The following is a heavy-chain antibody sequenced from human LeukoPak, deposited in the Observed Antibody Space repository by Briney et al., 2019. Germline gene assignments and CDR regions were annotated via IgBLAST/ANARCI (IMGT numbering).Heavy chain of an antibody. J-gene: IGHJ4*02. V-gene: IGHV4-59*01. CDR3: ASLYCSSISCYADY. CDR2: IYYSGST. D-gene: IGHD2-2*01. Sequence: PSETLSPTCTVSGGSISSYYWSWIRQPPGKGLEWIGYIYYSGSTNYNPSPKSRVTISVDTSKNQFSLKLSSVTAADTAVYYCASLYCSSISCYADYWGQGTLVTVSS. CDR1: GGSISSYY.